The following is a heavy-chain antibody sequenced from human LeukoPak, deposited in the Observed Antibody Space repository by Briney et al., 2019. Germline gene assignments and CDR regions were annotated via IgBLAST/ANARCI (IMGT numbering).Heavy chain of an antibody. CDR2: INTDGSST. D-gene: IGHD6-6*01. Sequence: GGSLRLSCAASGFTFSSYWMHWVRQPPGKGLVWVSRINTDGSSTGYADSVKGRFTISRDNAKNTLYLQMNSLRAEDTAVYYCARVRSIAALGPFDYWGQGTLVTVSS. CDR1: GFTFSSYW. J-gene: IGHJ4*02. CDR3: ARVRSIAALGPFDY. V-gene: IGHV3-74*01.